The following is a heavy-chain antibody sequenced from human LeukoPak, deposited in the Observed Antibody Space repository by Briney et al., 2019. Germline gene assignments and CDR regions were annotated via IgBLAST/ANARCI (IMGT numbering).Heavy chain of an antibody. Sequence: GGSLRLSCAASGFTFSAYGMHWVRQAPGKGLEWVAVIAYDGSNKHYADSVRGRFTISRDNPKNSLYLQMNSLRAEDTAVYYCARVALVSGPSYGSESEAADYWGQGTLVTVSS. CDR3: ARVALVSGPSYGSESEAADY. V-gene: IGHV3-30*03. CDR1: GFTFSAYG. J-gene: IGHJ4*02. CDR2: IAYDGSNK. D-gene: IGHD3-10*01.